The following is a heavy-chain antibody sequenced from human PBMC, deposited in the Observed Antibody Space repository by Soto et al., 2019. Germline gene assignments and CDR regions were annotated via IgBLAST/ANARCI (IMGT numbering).Heavy chain of an antibody. D-gene: IGHD5-12*01. J-gene: IGHJ4*02. CDR1: GFTFSGYS. CDR2: FSSSSSTI. Sequence: GGSLRLSCAASGFTFSGYSMNWVRQAQGKGLKRVSYFSSSSSTIYYADSVKGRFTISRDNAKNSLYLQMNSLRDEDTAVYYCAREGYPFDYWGQGTLVTVSS. V-gene: IGHV3-48*02. CDR3: AREGYPFDY.